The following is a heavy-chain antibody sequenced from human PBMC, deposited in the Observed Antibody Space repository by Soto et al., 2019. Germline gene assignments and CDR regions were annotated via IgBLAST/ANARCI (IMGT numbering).Heavy chain of an antibody. CDR1: GFTFSSYG. V-gene: IGHV3-33*01. CDR2: IWYDGSNK. J-gene: IGHJ4*02. CDR3: ARDNRRTCSGGSCYIELFDY. Sequence: PGGSLRLSCAASGFTFSSYGMHWVRQAPGKWLEWVAVIWYDGSNKYYADSVKGRFTISRDNSKNTLYLQMNSLRAEDTAVYYCARDNRRTCSGGSCYIELFDYWGQGXLVTVYS. D-gene: IGHD2-15*01.